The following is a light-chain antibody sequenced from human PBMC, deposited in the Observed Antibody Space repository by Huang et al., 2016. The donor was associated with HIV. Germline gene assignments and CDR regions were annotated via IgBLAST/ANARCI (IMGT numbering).Light chain of an antibody. CDR3: QQYDNFPPT. V-gene: IGKV1-33*01. Sequence: DIQMTQSPSSLSASVGDRVTITCQASQDISNFLTWYQQKPGKAPKLLIYGASNLETGVPSRFSGGGSGTDFTFTISSLQPEDIAIYYCQQYDNFPPTFGGGTKVEIK. CDR1: QDISNF. CDR2: GAS. J-gene: IGKJ4*01.